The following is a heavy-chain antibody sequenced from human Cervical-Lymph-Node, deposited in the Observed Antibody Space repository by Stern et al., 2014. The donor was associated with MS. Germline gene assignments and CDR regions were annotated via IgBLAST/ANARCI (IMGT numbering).Heavy chain of an antibody. CDR1: GGIFSSYG. J-gene: IGHJ4*02. CDR2: TIPIYDTP. CDR3: ARARWNAPFDY. D-gene: IGHD1-1*01. Sequence: QVQLVQSGAEVKKPGSSVKVSCKASGGIFSSYGIHWVRQAPGQGLEWMGGTIPIYDTPNYAQKFLGRVTINADESTSTAYMELSSLATEDTAVYYCARARWNAPFDYWGQGTLVTVSS. V-gene: IGHV1-69*01.